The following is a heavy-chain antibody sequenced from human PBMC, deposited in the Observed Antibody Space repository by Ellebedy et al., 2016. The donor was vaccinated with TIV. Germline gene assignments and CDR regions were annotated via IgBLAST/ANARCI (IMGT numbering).Heavy chain of an antibody. Sequence: GESLKISCAASGFTLSTYWMNWVRQAPGKGLEWVASMRQDGREEYFVDSVKGRFTISRGNTKNSLYLQMNSLGAEDTAVYFCARENGYYFDYWGQGTLVIVSS. J-gene: IGHJ4*02. D-gene: IGHD6-25*01. CDR2: MRQDGREE. CDR3: ARENGYYFDY. V-gene: IGHV3-7*01. CDR1: GFTLSTYW.